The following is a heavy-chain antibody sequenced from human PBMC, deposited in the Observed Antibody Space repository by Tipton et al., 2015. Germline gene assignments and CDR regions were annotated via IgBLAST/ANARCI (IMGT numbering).Heavy chain of an antibody. CDR2: IWHDGINK. D-gene: IGHD6-19*01. CDR3: AKDLRATIAVSGSRGFDY. V-gene: IGHV3-33*06. CDR1: GLTFKNFA. Sequence: SLRLSCAASGLTFKNFAMHWVRQAPGKGLEWVAVIWHDGINKYYGDSLKGRFTISRDNSKNTLYLQMNSLRAEDTAVYYCAKDLRATIAVSGSRGFDYWGQGTLVTVSS. J-gene: IGHJ4*02.